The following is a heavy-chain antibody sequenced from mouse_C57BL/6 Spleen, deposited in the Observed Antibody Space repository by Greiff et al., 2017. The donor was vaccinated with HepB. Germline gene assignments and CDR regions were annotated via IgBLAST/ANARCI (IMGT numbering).Heavy chain of an antibody. Sequence: VQLQQPGAELVMPGASVKLSCKASGYTFTSYWMLWVKQRPGQGLEWIGEIDPSDSYTNYNQKFKGKSTLTVDKSSSTAYMQLSSLTSEDSAVYYCARGRRLRNLLFDYWGQGTTLTVSS. CDR3: ARGRRLRNLLFDY. CDR2: IDPSDSYT. D-gene: IGHD2-4*01. J-gene: IGHJ2*01. CDR1: GYTFTSYW. V-gene: IGHV1-69*01.